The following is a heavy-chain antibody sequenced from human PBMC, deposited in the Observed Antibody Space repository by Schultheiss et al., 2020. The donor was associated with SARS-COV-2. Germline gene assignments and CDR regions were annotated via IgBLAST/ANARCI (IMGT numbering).Heavy chain of an antibody. CDR1: GGTFSSYA. CDR3: ARFGGRMYYDILTGPYDAFDI. J-gene: IGHJ3*02. CDR2: IIPIFGTA. D-gene: IGHD3-9*01. Sequence: SVKVSCKASGGTFSSYAISWVRQAPGQGLEWMGGIIPIFGTANYAQKFQGRVTITADESTSTAYMELSSLRSEDTAVYYCARFGGRMYYDILTGPYDAFDIWGQGTMVTVSS. V-gene: IGHV1-69*13.